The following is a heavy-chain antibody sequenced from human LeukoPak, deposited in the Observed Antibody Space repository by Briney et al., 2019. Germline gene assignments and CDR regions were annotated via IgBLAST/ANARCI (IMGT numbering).Heavy chain of an antibody. Sequence: SETLSLTCTVSGGSISSSSYYWGWIRQPPGKGLEWIGSIYYSGSTYYNPSLKSRVTISVDTSKNQFSLKLSSVTAADTAVYYCARHLAAIDYWGLGTLVTVSS. J-gene: IGHJ4*02. CDR1: GGSISSSSYY. D-gene: IGHD6-25*01. CDR3: ARHLAAIDY. CDR2: IYYSGST. V-gene: IGHV4-39*01.